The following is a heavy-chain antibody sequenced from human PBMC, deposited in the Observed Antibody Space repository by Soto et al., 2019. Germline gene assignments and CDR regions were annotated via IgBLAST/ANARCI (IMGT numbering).Heavy chain of an antibody. J-gene: IGHJ3*02. CDR2: FDPEDGET. Sequence: ASVKVSCKVSGYTLTELSMHWVRQAPGKGLEWMGGFDPEDGETIYAQKFQGRVTMTEDTSTDTAYMELSSLRSEDTAVYYCATASDIVVVVAATGSFDIWGQATMVTVSS. CDR1: GYTLTELS. CDR3: ATASDIVVVVAATGSFDI. V-gene: IGHV1-24*01. D-gene: IGHD2-15*01.